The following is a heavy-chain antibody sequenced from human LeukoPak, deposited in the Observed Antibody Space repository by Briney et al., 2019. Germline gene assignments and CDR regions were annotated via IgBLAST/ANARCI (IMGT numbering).Heavy chain of an antibody. CDR3: ARFATNNWYFDY. CDR1: GGSISSYY. V-gene: IGHV4-59*08. Sequence: SETLSLTCTVSGGSISSYYWSWIRQPPGKGLEWIGYIYFTGSTNYNPSLESRVIISVDTSKNQFSLTLTSVTAADTAVYYCARFATNNWYFDYWGQGTLVTVSS. J-gene: IGHJ4*02. D-gene: IGHD1-1*01. CDR2: IYFTGST.